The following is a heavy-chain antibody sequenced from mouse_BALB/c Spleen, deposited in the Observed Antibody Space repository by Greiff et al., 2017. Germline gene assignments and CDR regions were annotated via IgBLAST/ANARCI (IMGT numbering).Heavy chain of an antibody. CDR2: IWGDGST. J-gene: IGHJ1*01. V-gene: IGHV2-6-7*01. CDR1: GFSLTGYG. CDR3: ARGGNYVRMYFDV. D-gene: IGHD2-1*01. Sequence: VQVVESGPGLVAPSQSLSITCTVSGFSLTGYGVNWVRQPPGKGLEWLGMIWGDGSTDYNSALNSRLSISKDNSKSQVFLKMNSLQTDDTARYYCARGGNYVRMYFDVWGEGTTVTVSS.